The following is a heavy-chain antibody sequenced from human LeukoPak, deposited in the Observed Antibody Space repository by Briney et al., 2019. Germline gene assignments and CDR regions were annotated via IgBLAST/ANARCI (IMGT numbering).Heavy chain of an antibody. CDR1: GVSISSYY. CDR2: ISWNSGSI. J-gene: IGHJ4*02. CDR3: AKVPFGDYGGNSAGFDY. Sequence: LSLTCTVSGVSISSYYWSWIRQPPGKGLEWVSGISWNSGSIGYADSVKGRFTISRDNAKNSLYLQMNSLRAEDTALYYCAKVPFGDYGGNSAGFDYWGQGTLVTVSS. V-gene: IGHV3-9*01. D-gene: IGHD4-23*01.